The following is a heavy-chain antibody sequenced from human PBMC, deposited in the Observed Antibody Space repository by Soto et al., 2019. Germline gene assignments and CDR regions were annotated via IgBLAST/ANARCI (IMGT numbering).Heavy chain of an antibody. J-gene: IGHJ1*01. D-gene: IGHD6-13*01. CDR1: GFTFSSYA. CDR2: ISGGGSTT. CDR3: ARDQAAGGTISRYFQD. Sequence: EVQLLESGGGLVQPEGSLRLSCEASGFTFSSYAMGWVRKAPGKGLEWVPGISGGGSTTYYADSVKGRFTISRDNSKNTLYLQVNSLRAEDTAVYYCARDQAAGGTISRYFQDWGQGTLVTVSS. V-gene: IGHV3-23*01.